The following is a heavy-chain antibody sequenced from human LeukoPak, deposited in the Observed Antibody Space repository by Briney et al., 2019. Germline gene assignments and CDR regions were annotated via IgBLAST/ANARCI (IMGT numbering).Heavy chain of an antibody. V-gene: IGHV1-8*03. CDR2: MNPNSGNT. Sequence: ASVKVSCKASGYTFTSYDINWVRQATGQGLEWMGWMNPNSGNTGYARKFQGRVTITRNTSISTAYMELSSLRSEDTAVYYCARRSTSWPWAAFDIWGQGTMVTVSS. CDR3: ARRSTSWPWAAFDI. CDR1: GYTFTSYD. J-gene: IGHJ3*02. D-gene: IGHD2-2*01.